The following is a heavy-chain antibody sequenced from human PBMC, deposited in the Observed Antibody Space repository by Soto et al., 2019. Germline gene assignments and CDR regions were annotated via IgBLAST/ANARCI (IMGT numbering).Heavy chain of an antibody. D-gene: IGHD2-15*01. CDR3: TTDPDIVVVVAATV. CDR2: IKSKTDGGTT. J-gene: IGHJ4*02. CDR1: GFTFSNAW. V-gene: IGHV3-15*01. Sequence: EVQLVESGGGLVKPGGSLRLSCAASGFTFSNAWMSWVRQAPGKGLEWVGRIKSKTDGGTTDYAAPVKGRFTISRDDSKNTLYLQMNSLKTEDTAVYYCTTDPDIVVVVAATVWGQGTLVTVSS.